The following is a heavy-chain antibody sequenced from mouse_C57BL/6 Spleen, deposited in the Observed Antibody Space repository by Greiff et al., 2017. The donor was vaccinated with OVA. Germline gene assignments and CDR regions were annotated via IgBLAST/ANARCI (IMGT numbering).Heavy chain of an antibody. Sequence: QVQLQQPGAELVRPGSSVKLSCKASGYTFTSYWMHWVKQRPIQGLEWIGNIDPSDSEHHYNQKFKDKATWTVDKSSSTAYMQLISLTSEDSAVYYWARSLTGTYFDYWGQGTTLTVSS. CDR3: ARSLTGTYFDY. J-gene: IGHJ2*01. CDR2: IDPSDSEH. D-gene: IGHD4-1*01. V-gene: IGHV1-52*01. CDR1: GYTFTSYW.